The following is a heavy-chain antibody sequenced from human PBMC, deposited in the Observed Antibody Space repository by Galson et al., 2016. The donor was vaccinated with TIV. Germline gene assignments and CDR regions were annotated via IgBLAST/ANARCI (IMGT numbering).Heavy chain of an antibody. Sequence: QSGAEVKKPGESLKISCQGSGYSFTSYWIGWVRQMPGKGLEWMGAIYPGDSETRYSPSFQGQVTISADKSISTAYLQWSSLKASDTAMYYRARRPISYSRSWYHFDYWGQGTLVTVSS. CDR1: GYSFTSYW. CDR2: IYPGDSET. J-gene: IGHJ4*02. CDR3: ARRPISYSRSWYHFDY. V-gene: IGHV5-51*01. D-gene: IGHD6-13*01.